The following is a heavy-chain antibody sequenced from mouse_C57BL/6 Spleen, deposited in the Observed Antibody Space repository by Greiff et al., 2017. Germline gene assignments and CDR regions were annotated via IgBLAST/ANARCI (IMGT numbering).Heavy chain of an antibody. D-gene: IGHD3-3*01. CDR1: GYAFSSYW. V-gene: IGHV1-80*01. Sequence: QVQLKESGAELVKPGASVKISCKASGYAFSSYWMNWVKQRPGQGLEWIGQIYPGDGDTNYNGKFKGKATLTADNSSSTAYMQLSSLTSEDSAVYFCAREGLFDYWGQGTTLTVSS. J-gene: IGHJ2*01. CDR3: AREGLFDY. CDR2: IYPGDGDT.